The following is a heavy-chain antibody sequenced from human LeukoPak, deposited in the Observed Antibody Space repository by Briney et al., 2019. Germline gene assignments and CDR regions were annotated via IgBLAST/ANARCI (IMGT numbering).Heavy chain of an antibody. CDR1: GFTFSSCA. V-gene: IGHV4-30-2*03. CDR3: ARGKYQLLRAYYYYYMDV. J-gene: IGHJ6*03. Sequence: LRLSCAASGFTFSSCAMSWVRQAPGKGLEWIGRIYYSGSTYYNPSLKSRVTISVDTSKNQFSLKLSSVTAADTAVYYCARGKYQLLRAYYYYYMDVWGKGTTVTVSS. D-gene: IGHD2-2*01. CDR2: IYYSGST.